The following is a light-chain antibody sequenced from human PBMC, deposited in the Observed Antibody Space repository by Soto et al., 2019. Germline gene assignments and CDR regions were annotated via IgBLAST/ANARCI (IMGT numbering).Light chain of an antibody. CDR2: GAS. CDR1: QVVVTAY. CDR3: LLFRGSPT. J-gene: IGKJ3*01. Sequence: EIVLTQSPGTLSVSPGERATLSCRASQVVVTAYIHWYQHKPGQAPRRLISGASTRASGIPDRFSGSGVGTDFTLTINRLEPEDCAVYYCLLFRGSPTFGPGSRVHI. V-gene: IGKV3-20*01.